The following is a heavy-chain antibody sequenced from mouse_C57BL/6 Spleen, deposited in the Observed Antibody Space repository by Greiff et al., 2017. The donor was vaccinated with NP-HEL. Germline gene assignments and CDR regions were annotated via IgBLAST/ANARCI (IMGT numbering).Heavy chain of an antibody. D-gene: IGHD1-1*01. CDR1: GYSITSGYY. J-gene: IGHJ2*01. V-gene: IGHV3-6*01. Sequence: EVQLVESGPGLVKPSQSLSLTCSVTGYSITSGYYWNWIRQFPGNKLEWMGYISYNGSNNYNPSLKNRISLTRDTSKNQFFLKLNSVTIEDTATYYCARDRYYGSSYEYWGQGTTLTVSS. CDR3: ARDRYYGSSYEY. CDR2: ISYNGSN.